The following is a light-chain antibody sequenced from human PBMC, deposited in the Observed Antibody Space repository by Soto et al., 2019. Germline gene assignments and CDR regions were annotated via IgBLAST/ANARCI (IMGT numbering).Light chain of an antibody. CDR2: DVS. J-gene: IGKJ1*01. CDR3: QQYGTSPWT. Sequence: EIVLTQSPGTLSLSPGERAALSCRASQSVSSSYLAWYQQKPGQAPRLLIYDVSTRATDIPDRFSGSGSGTDFTLTISRLEPEDFAVYYCQQYGTSPWTFGQGTKVEIK. V-gene: IGKV3-20*01. CDR1: QSVSSSY.